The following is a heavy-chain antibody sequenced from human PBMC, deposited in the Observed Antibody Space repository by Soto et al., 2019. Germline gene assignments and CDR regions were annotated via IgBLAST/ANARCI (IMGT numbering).Heavy chain of an antibody. D-gene: IGHD2-15*01. Sequence: QVQLVESGGGVVQPGRSLRLSCAASGFTFSSYAMHGVRQAPGKGLEWVAVISYDGSNKYYADSVKGRFTISRDNSKNTLYLQMNSLRAEDTAVYYCARDLLGDPKLSCYLTLCYYYGMDVWGQGTTVTVSS. CDR3: ARDLLGDPKLSCYLTLCYYYGMDV. V-gene: IGHV3-30-3*01. J-gene: IGHJ6*02. CDR2: ISYDGSNK. CDR1: GFTFSSYA.